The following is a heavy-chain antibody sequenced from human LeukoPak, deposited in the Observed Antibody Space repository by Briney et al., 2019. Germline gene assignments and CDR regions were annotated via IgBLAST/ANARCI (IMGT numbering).Heavy chain of an antibody. V-gene: IGHV3-21*01. CDR1: GFTFSSYS. J-gene: IGHJ6*03. CDR3: ARGGHNRSYGSGSYSVYYYYMDV. CDR2: ISSSSSYI. Sequence: GGSLRFSCAASGFTFSSYSMNWVRQAPGKGLEWVSSISSSSSYIYYADSVKGRFTISRDNAKNSLYLQMNSLRAEDTAVYYCARGGHNRSYGSGSYSVYYYYMDVWGKGTTVTVSS. D-gene: IGHD3-10*01.